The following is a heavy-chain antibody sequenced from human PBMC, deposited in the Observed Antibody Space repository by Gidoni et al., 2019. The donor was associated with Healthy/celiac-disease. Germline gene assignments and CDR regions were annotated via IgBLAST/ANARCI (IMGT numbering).Heavy chain of an antibody. Sequence: QVQLVQSGAAVKKPGASVKVSCKASGYTFTSYAMHWVRKAPVQRLEWMGLINAGNGNTKYSQKFQGRVTITRYTSASTAYMELSSLRSEDTAVYYCARGSELLWFRELLSGTPLGWFDPWGQGTLVTVSS. CDR3: ARGSELLWFRELLSGTPLGWFDP. CDR1: GYTFTSYA. D-gene: IGHD3-10*01. CDR2: INAGNGNT. J-gene: IGHJ5*02. V-gene: IGHV1-3*01.